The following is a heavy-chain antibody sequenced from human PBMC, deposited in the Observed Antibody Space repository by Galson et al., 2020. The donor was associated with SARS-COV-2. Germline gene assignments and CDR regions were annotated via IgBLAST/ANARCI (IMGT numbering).Heavy chain of an antibody. J-gene: IGHJ4*02. CDR3: ARKPITVTGLDY. D-gene: IGHD6-19*01. CDR2: TYYRSKWFY. Sequence: SETLSLTCAISGDSASSNRAAWNWIRQSPSRGLEWLGRTYYRSKWFYEYAISVRSRITINPDTSKNQFSLQLKSVTPEDTAVYYCARKPITVTGLDYWGQGSLVIVSS. CDR1: GDSASSNRAA. V-gene: IGHV6-1*01.